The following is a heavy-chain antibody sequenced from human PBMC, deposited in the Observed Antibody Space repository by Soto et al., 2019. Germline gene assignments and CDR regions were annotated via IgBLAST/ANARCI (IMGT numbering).Heavy chain of an antibody. CDR3: ARITMVRGGGYYYYGMDV. CDR2: MNPNSGNT. CDR1: GYTFTSYD. Sequence: QVQLVQSGAEVKKPGASVKVSCKASGYTFTSYDINWVRQATGQGLEWMGWMNPNSGNTGYAQKFQGRVTMTRNTSISTAYMELSSLRSDDTAVYYCARITMVRGGGYYYYGMDVWCQGTTVTVSS. V-gene: IGHV1-8*01. J-gene: IGHJ6*02. D-gene: IGHD3-10*01.